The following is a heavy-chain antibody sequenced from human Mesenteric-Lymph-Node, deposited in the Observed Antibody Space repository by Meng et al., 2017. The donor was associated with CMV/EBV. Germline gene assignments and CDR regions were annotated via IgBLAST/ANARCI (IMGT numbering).Heavy chain of an antibody. CDR1: GFTFSSYW. CDR3: ARSYRDL. CDR2: INSDGSST. J-gene: IGHJ5*02. D-gene: IGHD5-12*01. Sequence: GESLKISCAASGFTFSSYWMHWVRQVPGKGLVWVSRINSDGSSTSYADSVKGRFTISRDNAKNTLYLQMDSLRAEDTAIYYCARSYRDLWGQGTLVTVSS. V-gene: IGHV3-74*01.